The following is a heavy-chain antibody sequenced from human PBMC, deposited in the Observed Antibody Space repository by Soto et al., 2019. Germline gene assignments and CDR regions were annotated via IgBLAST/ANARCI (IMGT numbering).Heavy chain of an antibody. CDR1: GYTFTSYA. Sequence: QVQLVQSGAEVKKPGASVKVSCKASGYTFTSYAISWVRQAPGQGLEWMGWISAYNGNTNYAQKLQGRVTMTTDTATTTAYMELRSLGSDDTEVYNSARDVNKGLMDYWGQGTMVTVSS. CDR2: ISAYNGNT. V-gene: IGHV1-18*01. CDR3: ARDVNKGLMDY. J-gene: IGHJ4*02.